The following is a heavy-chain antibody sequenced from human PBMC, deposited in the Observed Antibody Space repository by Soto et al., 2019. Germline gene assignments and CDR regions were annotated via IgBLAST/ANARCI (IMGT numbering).Heavy chain of an antibody. J-gene: IGHJ4*02. Sequence: QVQLVESGGGVLQPGQSLRLSCAASGFTFGTYAMHWVRQAPGKGLEWVASMPYDGSKRYYADSVKGRFTIARDNPKKTLYLQMSSLRPEDSAVYFCARDGHPWYNSEKGVNYFNYWGQGTLVTVSS. V-gene: IGHV3-30*02. CDR3: ARDGHPWYNSEKGVNYFNY. CDR2: MPYDGSKR. D-gene: IGHD1-1*01. CDR1: GFTFGTYA.